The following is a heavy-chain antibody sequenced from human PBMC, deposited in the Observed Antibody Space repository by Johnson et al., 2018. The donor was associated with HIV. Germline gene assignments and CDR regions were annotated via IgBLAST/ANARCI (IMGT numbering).Heavy chain of an antibody. Sequence: VQLVESGGGLVQPGRSLRLSCAASGFIFDDYAMHWVRQAPGKGLEWVSIISGNSVRIGYADSVKGRFPISRDNSKNTRYLQMNSLRAEDTAVYYCARDPEGFGELLWAGGAFDIWGQGTMVTVSS. CDR2: ISGNSVRI. J-gene: IGHJ3*02. V-gene: IGHV3-9*01. CDR1: GFIFDDYA. D-gene: IGHD3-10*01. CDR3: ARDPEGFGELLWAGGAFDI.